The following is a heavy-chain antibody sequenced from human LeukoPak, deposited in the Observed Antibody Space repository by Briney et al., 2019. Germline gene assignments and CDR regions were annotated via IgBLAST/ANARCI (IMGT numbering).Heavy chain of an antibody. Sequence: ASVKVSCKASGYTFTRYGISWVRQAPGQGLEWMGWISAYNGNTNYAQKLQGRVTMTTDTSTSTAYMELRSLRSDDTAVYYCARSSGDSGNYCYYGMDVWGQGTTVTVSS. CDR1: GYTFTRYG. D-gene: IGHD1-26*01. CDR2: ISAYNGNT. J-gene: IGHJ6*02. CDR3: ARSSGDSGNYCYYGMDV. V-gene: IGHV1-18*01.